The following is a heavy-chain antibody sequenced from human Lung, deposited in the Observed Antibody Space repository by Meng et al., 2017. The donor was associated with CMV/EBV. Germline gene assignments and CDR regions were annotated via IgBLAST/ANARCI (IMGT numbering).Heavy chain of an antibody. Sequence: GGSLRLXXAASGFTFSTYWMHWVRQVPGEGLVWVTRINSDGSGTTYADSVKGRFTISRDNAKNTLYLHMSSLRAEDTAMYYCVRGHSSGWYKFDSWGQGTLVTVSS. CDR3: VRGHSSGWYKFDS. D-gene: IGHD6-19*01. CDR1: GFTFSTYW. V-gene: IGHV3-74*01. J-gene: IGHJ4*02. CDR2: INSDGSGT.